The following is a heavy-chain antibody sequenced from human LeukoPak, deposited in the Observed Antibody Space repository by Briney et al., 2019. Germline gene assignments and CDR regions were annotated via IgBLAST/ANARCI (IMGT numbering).Heavy chain of an antibody. J-gene: IGHJ3*02. CDR1: GGSISSGDYY. CDR2: IYYSGST. V-gene: IGHV4-30-4*08. CDR3: ARTGRQYDFWSGSLNFDI. Sequence: ASETLSLTCTVSGGSISSGDYYWSWIRQPPGKGLEWIGYIYYSGSTYYNPSLKSRVTISVDTSKNQFSLKLSSVTAADTAVYYCARTGRQYDFWSGSLNFDIWGQGTMVTVSS. D-gene: IGHD3-3*01.